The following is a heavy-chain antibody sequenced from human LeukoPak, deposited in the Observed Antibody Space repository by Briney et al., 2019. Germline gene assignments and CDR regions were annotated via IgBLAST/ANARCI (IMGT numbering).Heavy chain of an antibody. CDR1: GGSISSGGYY. CDR3: ARSYCSSTSCSPYYYYYMDV. J-gene: IGHJ6*03. V-gene: IGHV4-31*03. Sequence: PSETLSLTCTVSGGSISSGGYYWSWIRQHPGKGLEWIGYIYYSGSTYYNPSLKSRVTISVDTSKNQFSLTLSSVTAADTAVYYCARSYCSSTSCSPYYYYYMDVWGKGTTVTVSS. D-gene: IGHD2-2*01. CDR2: IYYSGST.